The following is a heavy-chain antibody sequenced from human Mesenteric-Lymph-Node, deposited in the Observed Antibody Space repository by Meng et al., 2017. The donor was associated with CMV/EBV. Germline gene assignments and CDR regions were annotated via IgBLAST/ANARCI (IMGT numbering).Heavy chain of an antibody. J-gene: IGHJ4*02. CDR1: GFSFNSYS. V-gene: IGHV3-48*04. D-gene: IGHD5/OR15-5a*01. CDR2: ITRSSNTI. Sequence: GGSLRLSCEVSGFSFNSYSMNWVRQAPGKGLEWLAYITRSSNTIYYADSVKGRFTISRDNAKNSLFPQMNSLRAEDTAVYFCARVAVSKSFDYWGQETLVTVSS. CDR3: ARVAVSKSFDY.